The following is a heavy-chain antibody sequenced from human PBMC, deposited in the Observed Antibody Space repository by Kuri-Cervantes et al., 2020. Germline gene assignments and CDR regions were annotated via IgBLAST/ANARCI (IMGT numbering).Heavy chain of an antibody. CDR1: GFTFSSYA. CDR3: AKDQSGY. V-gene: IGHV3-23*01. CDR2: IRTGGST. Sequence: GESLKISCAASGFTFSSYAMSWVRQAPGKGLEWVSSIRTGGSTFYADSVMGRFSISRDNSKNTLYLQMNSLRAEDTAVYYCAKDQSGYWGQGTLVTVSS. J-gene: IGHJ4*02.